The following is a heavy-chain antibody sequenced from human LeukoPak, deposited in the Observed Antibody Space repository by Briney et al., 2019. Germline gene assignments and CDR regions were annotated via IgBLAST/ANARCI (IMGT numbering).Heavy chain of an antibody. D-gene: IGHD3-10*01. CDR2: ISSSSSTI. CDR3: ARGRLPDYDGSGRGDHFDY. Sequence: PGGSLRLSCAASGFTFSSYSMNWVRQAPGKGLEWVSYISSSSSTIYYADSVKGRFTISRDNAKNSLYLQMNSLRAEDTAVYYCARGRLPDYDGSGRGDHFDYWGQGTLVTVSS. J-gene: IGHJ4*02. V-gene: IGHV3-48*04. CDR1: GFTFSSYS.